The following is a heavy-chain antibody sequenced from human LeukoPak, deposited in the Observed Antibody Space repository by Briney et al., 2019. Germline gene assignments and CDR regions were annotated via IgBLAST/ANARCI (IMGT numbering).Heavy chain of an antibody. Sequence: ASVKVSCKASGYTFTSYGISWVRQAPGQGLEWMGWISAYNGNTNYAQKLQGRVTMTTDTSTSTAYMELRSLRSDDTAVYYCATIVAAAGTGYYYYMDVWGKGTTVTVSS. CDR1: GYTFTSYG. CDR3: ATIVAAAGTGYYYYMDV. J-gene: IGHJ6*03. CDR2: ISAYNGNT. V-gene: IGHV1-18*01. D-gene: IGHD6-13*01.